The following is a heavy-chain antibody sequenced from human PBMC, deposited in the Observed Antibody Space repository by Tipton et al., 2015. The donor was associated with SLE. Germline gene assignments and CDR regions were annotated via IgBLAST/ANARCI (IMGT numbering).Heavy chain of an antibody. CDR2: IYYTGTT. CDR3: ARDYFDSAGYTFIDV. V-gene: IGHV4-59*01. J-gene: IGHJ6*03. D-gene: IGHD3-22*01. Sequence: TLSLTCTVSGGSIGGYYWSWIRQSPGRGLEWIGFIYYTGTTNYNPSLKSRITTSLNKSKNQFSLRLTSVTAADTAVYFCARDYFDSAGYTFIDVWGKGTTVSVSS. CDR1: GGSIGGYY.